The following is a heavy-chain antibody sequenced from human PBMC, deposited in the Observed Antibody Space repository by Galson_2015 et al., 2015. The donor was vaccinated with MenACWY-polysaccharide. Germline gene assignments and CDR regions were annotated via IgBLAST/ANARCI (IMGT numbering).Heavy chain of an antibody. CDR2: SDYSGSD. D-gene: IGHD3-16*01. CDR1: GGSIFSSSYY. Sequence: SETLSLTCTVSGGSIFSSSYYWGWIRQPPGKGLEWIGSSDYSGSDFYNPSLKSRVTISVDTSKNQFSLKLNSVTAADTAVYYCARRGGGKEFVYWGQGMLVTASS. J-gene: IGHJ4*02. CDR3: ARRGGGKEFVY. V-gene: IGHV4-39*01.